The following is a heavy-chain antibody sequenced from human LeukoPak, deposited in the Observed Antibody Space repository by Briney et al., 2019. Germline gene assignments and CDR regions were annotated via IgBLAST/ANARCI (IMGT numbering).Heavy chain of an antibody. CDR1: GFTFSSYW. CDR3: ARDRGYYYDSSGYYYYY. V-gene: IGHV3-7*01. Sequence: GGSLRLSCAASGFTFSSYWMSWVRQAPGKGLEWVANIKQDGSEKYYVDSVKGRLTISRDNAKNPLYLQMNSLRAEDTAVYYCARDRGYYYDSSGYYYYYWGQGTLVTVSS. J-gene: IGHJ4*02. CDR2: IKQDGSEK. D-gene: IGHD3-22*01.